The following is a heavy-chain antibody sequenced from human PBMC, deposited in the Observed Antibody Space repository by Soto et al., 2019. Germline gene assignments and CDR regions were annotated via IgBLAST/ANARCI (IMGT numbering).Heavy chain of an antibody. J-gene: IGHJ6*02. CDR1: GGTFSSYA. CDR3: ARGQLAAGRKYYYYYYGMDV. D-gene: IGHD6-13*01. CDR2: IIPIFGTA. Sequence: GASVKVSCKASGGTFSSYAISWVRQAPGQGLEWMGGIIPIFGTANYAQKFQDRVTITADESTSTAYMELSSLRSEDTAVYYCARGQLAAGRKYYYYYYGMDVWGQGTTVTVSS. V-gene: IGHV1-69*13.